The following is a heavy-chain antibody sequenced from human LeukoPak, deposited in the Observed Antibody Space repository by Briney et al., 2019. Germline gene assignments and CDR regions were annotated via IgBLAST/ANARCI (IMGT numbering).Heavy chain of an antibody. CDR3: ARGPRSGGSCYSDYFDY. D-gene: IGHD2-15*01. CDR1: GFTFSSYS. CDR2: ISSSSSYI. V-gene: IGHV3-21*01. Sequence: GGSLRLSCAASGFTFSSYSMNWVRQAPGKGLEWVSSISSSSSYIYYADSVKGRFTISRDNAKNSLYLQMNSLRAEDAAVYYCARGPRSGGSCYSDYFDYWGQGTLVTVSS. J-gene: IGHJ4*02.